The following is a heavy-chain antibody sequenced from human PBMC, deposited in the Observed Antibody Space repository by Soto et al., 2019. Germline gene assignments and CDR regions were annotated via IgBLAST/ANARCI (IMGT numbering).Heavy chain of an antibody. CDR1: GFTFSNYV. Sequence: GGSLRLSCAASGFTFSNYVMSWVRQAPGKGLEWVSSISGSGDNTYYADSVKGRFTISRDNSKNTLFLQMNSLRAEDTAVYYCAKVRGLNYDYIWGSYRDPDAFDIWGQGTMVTVSS. J-gene: IGHJ3*02. D-gene: IGHD3-16*02. CDR3: AKVRGLNYDYIWGSYRDPDAFDI. V-gene: IGHV3-23*01. CDR2: ISGSGDNT.